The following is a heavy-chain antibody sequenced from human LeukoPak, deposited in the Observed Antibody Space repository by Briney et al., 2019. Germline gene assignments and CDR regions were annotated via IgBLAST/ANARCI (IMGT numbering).Heavy chain of an antibody. Sequence: SQTLSLTCTVSGGSISSGDYYWSWIRRPPGKGLEWIGYIYCSRSTYYNPSLKSRVTISVDTSKNQFSLKLSSVTAADTAVYYCARDLSSSYYRYYFDYWGQGTLVTVSS. J-gene: IGHJ4*02. D-gene: IGHD3-22*01. CDR2: IYCSRST. CDR3: ARDLSSSYYRYYFDY. V-gene: IGHV4-30-4*08. CDR1: GGSISSGDYY.